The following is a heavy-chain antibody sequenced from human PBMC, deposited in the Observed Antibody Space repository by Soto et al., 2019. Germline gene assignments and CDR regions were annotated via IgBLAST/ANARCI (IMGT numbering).Heavy chain of an antibody. Sequence: SETLSLTCTVSGGSISSGPYSWGWIRQPPGKGLEWIGTFYYSGSTNYNPSLESRVTISIETSKNQFSLRLNSMTAADTAVYYCARHQWFDLWGQGALVTVSS. CDR1: GGSISSGPYS. CDR2: FYYSGST. J-gene: IGHJ5*02. V-gene: IGHV4-39*07. CDR3: ARHQWFDL.